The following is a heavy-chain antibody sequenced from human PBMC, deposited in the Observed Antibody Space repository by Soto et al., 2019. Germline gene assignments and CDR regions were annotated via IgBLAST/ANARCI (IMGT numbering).Heavy chain of an antibody. D-gene: IGHD6-13*01. CDR2: ISAYNGNT. Sequence: QVQLVQSGAEVQKPGASVKVSCKASGYTVTSYGISWVRQAPGQGLEWMGWISAYNGNTNYAQKLQGRATMTTDTASSTAYMELRSLSSDDTAVYYCARNPGQHSSSLFGDLDYHYYGMDVWGQGTTVPGSS. J-gene: IGHJ6*02. V-gene: IGHV1-18*01. CDR3: ARNPGQHSSSLFGDLDYHYYGMDV. CDR1: GYTVTSYG.